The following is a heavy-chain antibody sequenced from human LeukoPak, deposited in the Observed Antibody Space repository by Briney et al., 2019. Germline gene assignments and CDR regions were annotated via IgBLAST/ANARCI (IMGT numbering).Heavy chain of an antibody. Sequence: SETLSLTCTVSGGSISSYYWSWIRQPPGKGLEWIGYIYYSGSTNYNPSLKSRVTISVDTSKNQFSLKLSSVTAADTAVYYCARSGIWQQLVPLAPMDVWGKGTTVTVSS. CDR3: ARSGIWQQLVPLAPMDV. V-gene: IGHV4-59*12. CDR1: GGSISSYY. D-gene: IGHD6-13*01. J-gene: IGHJ6*03. CDR2: IYYSGST.